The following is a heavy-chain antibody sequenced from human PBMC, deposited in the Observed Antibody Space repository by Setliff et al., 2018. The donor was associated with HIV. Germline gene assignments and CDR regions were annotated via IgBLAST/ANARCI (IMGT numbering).Heavy chain of an antibody. CDR3: ATDKVEMATISQH. CDR2: INPNSGGT. Sequence: ASVKVSCKASGYTFTGYYMHWVRQAPGQGLEWMGWINPNSGGTTYAQKFQGRVTMTRDTSISTAYMELSSLRSEDTAVYYCATDKVEMATISQHWGQGTLVTVS. CDR1: GYTFTGYY. V-gene: IGHV1-2*02. D-gene: IGHD5-12*01. J-gene: IGHJ1*01.